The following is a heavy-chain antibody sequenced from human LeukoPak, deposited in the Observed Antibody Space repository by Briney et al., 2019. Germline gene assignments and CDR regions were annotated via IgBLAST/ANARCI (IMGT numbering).Heavy chain of an antibody. Sequence: GRSLRLSCAASGFTFSSYAMHWVRQAPGKGLEWVAVIPHDGSNKYYADSVKGRFTISRDNSKNMLYLQMGSLRPDDTAVYYCARDPSGDYYFDYWGQGTLVTVSS. D-gene: IGHD4-17*01. J-gene: IGHJ4*02. CDR3: ARDPSGDYYFDY. V-gene: IGHV3-30*04. CDR2: IPHDGSNK. CDR1: GFTFSSYA.